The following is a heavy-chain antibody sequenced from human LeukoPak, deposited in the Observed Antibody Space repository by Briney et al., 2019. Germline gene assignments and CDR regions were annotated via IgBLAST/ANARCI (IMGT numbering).Heavy chain of an antibody. Sequence: GASVKVSCKASGGTFSSYTISWVRQAPGQGLEWMGRIIPILGIANYAQKFQGRVTTTADKSTSTAYMELSSLRSEDTAVYYCTTYCGGDCYSFFDYWGQGTLVTVSS. CDR2: IIPILGIA. J-gene: IGHJ4*02. CDR3: TTYCGGDCYSFFDY. D-gene: IGHD2-21*02. V-gene: IGHV1-69*02. CDR1: GGTFSSYT.